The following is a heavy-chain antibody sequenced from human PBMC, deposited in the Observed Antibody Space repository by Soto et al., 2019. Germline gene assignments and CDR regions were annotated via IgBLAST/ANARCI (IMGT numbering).Heavy chain of an antibody. CDR2: IYPGDSDT. D-gene: IGHD6-13*01. J-gene: IGHJ6*02. V-gene: IGHV5-51*01. Sequence: GESLKVSRKGSGYSFTSYWIGCVRQIPGKGLEWMGIIYPGDSDTRYSPSFQGQVTISADKSISTAYLQWSSLKASDTAIYYCARTAAAGKYYSGVDVWGQGTTVTVSS. CDR3: ARTAAAGKYYSGVDV. CDR1: GYSFTSYW.